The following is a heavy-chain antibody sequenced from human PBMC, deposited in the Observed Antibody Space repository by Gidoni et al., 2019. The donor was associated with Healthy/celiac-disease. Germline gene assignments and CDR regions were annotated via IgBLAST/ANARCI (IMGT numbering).Heavy chain of an antibody. CDR1: GGTFSSYT. CDR2: IIPILGIA. V-gene: IGHV1-69*08. CDR3: ARDGASGGGTTFDY. Sequence: QVQLVQSGAEVKKPGSSVKVSCKASGGTFSSYTISWVRQAPGQGLEWMGRIIPILGIANYAQKFQGRVTITADKSTSTAYMELSSLRSEDTAVYYCARDGASGGGTTFDYWGQGTLVTVSS. J-gene: IGHJ4*02. D-gene: IGHD2-15*01.